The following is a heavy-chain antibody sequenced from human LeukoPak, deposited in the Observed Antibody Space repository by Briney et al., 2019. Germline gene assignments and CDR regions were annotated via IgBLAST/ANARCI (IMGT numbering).Heavy chain of an antibody. CDR2: INHSGST. Sequence: SETLSLTCAVYGGSFSGYYWSWIRQPPGKGLEWIGEINHSGSTNYNPSLKSRVTISVDTSKNQFSLKLSSVTAADTAVYYCARHNYGNYGYFDYWGQGTLVTVSS. J-gene: IGHJ4*02. CDR1: GGSFSGYY. CDR3: ARHNYGNYGYFDY. V-gene: IGHV4-34*01. D-gene: IGHD4-11*01.